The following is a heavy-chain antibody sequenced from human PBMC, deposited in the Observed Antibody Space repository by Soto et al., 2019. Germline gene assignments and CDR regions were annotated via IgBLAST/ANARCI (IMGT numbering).Heavy chain of an antibody. CDR2: INHSGST. V-gene: IGHV4-34*01. CDR3: ARGRYSSSWYHYHYMDV. J-gene: IGHJ6*03. D-gene: IGHD6-13*01. Sequence: PSETLSLTCAVYGGSFSGYYWSWIRQPPGKGLEWIGEINHSGSTNYNPSLKSRVTISVDTSKNQFSLKLSSVTAADTAVYYCARGRYSSSWYHYHYMDVWGKGTTVTVSS. CDR1: GGSFSGYY.